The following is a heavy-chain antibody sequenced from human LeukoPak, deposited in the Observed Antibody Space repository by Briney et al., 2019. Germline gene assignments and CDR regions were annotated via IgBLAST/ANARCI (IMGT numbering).Heavy chain of an antibody. J-gene: IGHJ4*02. CDR3: ARSITIFGVVIIGYFDY. V-gene: IGHV4-59*08. Sequence: PSETLSLTCTVSGGSISSYYWSWIRQPPGKGLEWIGYIYYSGSTNYNPSLKSRVTISVDTSKNQFSLKLSSVTAADTAVYYCARSITIFGVVIIGYFDYWGQGTLVTVSS. CDR1: GGSISSYY. CDR2: IYYSGST. D-gene: IGHD3-3*01.